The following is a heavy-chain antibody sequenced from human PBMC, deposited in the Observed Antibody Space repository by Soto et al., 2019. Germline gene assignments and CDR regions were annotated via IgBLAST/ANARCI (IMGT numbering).Heavy chain of an antibody. Sequence: SLTCTVSGGSISSYYWSWIRQPPGKGLEWIGYIYYSGSTNYNPSLKSRVTISVDTSKNQFSLKLSSVTAADTAVYYCARRGQKGYDFWSAPPSGYFDLWGCGTLVTVSS. CDR3: ARRGQKGYDFWSAPPSGYFDL. J-gene: IGHJ2*01. V-gene: IGHV4-59*08. CDR1: GGSISSYY. CDR2: IYYSGST. D-gene: IGHD3-3*01.